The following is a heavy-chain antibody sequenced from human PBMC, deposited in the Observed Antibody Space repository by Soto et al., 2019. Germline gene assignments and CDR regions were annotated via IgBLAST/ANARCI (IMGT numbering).Heavy chain of an antibody. CDR3: ARELPREYCSAGNCYSAEYFQH. CDR2: IKQDGSEK. J-gene: IGHJ1*01. V-gene: IGHV3-7*01. D-gene: IGHD2-15*01. CDR1: GFTFSTYW. Sequence: EVQLVESGGGLVQPGGSLRLSCAASGFTFSTYWMSWVRQPPGKGLEWVANIKQDGSEKYYVDSVKGRFTISRDNAENLMYLEMSSLRAEDTAVYYCARELPREYCSAGNCYSAEYFQHWGQGTLVTVSS.